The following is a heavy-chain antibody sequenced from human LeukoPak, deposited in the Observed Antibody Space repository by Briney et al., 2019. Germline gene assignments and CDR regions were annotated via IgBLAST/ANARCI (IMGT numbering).Heavy chain of an antibody. CDR1: GYTFTGYY. Sequence: ASVKVSCKASGYTFTGYYMHWVRQAPGQGLEWMGRINPNTGGTNYAQNFQGRVTVTRDTSISTAYMELSSLRSEDTAVYYCAREPPHIRKGAFDIWGQGTMVTVSS. V-gene: IGHV1-2*06. CDR3: AREPPHIRKGAFDI. J-gene: IGHJ3*02. CDR2: INPNTGGT.